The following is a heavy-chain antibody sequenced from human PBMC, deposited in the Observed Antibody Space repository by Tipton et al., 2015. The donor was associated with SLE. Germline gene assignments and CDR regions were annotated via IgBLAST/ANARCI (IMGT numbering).Heavy chain of an antibody. CDR3: AREEVRGVILATYYYYGMDV. Sequence: TLSLTCTVSGGSISSYYWSWIRQPPGKGLEWIGYIYYSGSTNYNPSLKSRVTISVDTSKNQFSLKLSSVTAADTAVYYCAREEVRGVILATYYYYGMDVGGQGTTVTFSS. CDR2: IYYSGST. CDR1: GGSISSYY. D-gene: IGHD3-10*01. J-gene: IGHJ6*02. V-gene: IGHV4-59*12.